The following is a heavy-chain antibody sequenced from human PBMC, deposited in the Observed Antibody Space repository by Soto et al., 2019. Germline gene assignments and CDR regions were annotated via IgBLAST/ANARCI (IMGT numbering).Heavy chain of an antibody. D-gene: IGHD6-13*01. V-gene: IGHV3-30-3*01. CDR1: GFAIGNNA. CDR3: VRAAGIAAAGSSQGVL. J-gene: IGHJ4*02. CDR2: ISFEGSHK. Sequence: QVQLVESGGGVVQPGRSLTLSCEASGFAIGNNAIHWVRQAPGKGLEWVAVISFEGSHKYYADSVKGRFTVSRDNSKNTVSLQMDRLTSEDSSLYYCVRAAGIAAAGSSQGVLWGQGTRVTVSS.